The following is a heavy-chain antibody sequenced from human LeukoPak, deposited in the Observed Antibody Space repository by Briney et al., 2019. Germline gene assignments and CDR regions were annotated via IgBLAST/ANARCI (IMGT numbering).Heavy chain of an antibody. Sequence: GGSLRLSCAASGFTFSSYAMSWVRQAPGKGLEWVSAISGSGGSTYYADSVKGRFTISRDSSKNTLYLQMNSLRAEDTAVYYCAKAAYQLRAFGVYYYYGMDVWGQGTTVTVSS. D-gene: IGHD2-2*01. CDR3: AKAAYQLRAFGVYYYYGMDV. J-gene: IGHJ6*02. V-gene: IGHV3-23*01. CDR2: ISGSGGST. CDR1: GFTFSSYA.